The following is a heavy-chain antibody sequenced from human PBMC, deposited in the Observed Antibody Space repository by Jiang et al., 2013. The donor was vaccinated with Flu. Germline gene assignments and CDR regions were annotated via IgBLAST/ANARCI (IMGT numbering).Heavy chain of an antibody. CDR1: GGSISSYY. J-gene: IGHJ3*02. Sequence: GSGLVKPSETLSLTCTVSGGSISSYYWSWIRQPPGKGLEWIGYIYYSGSTNYNPSLKSRVTISVDTSKNQFSLKLSSVTAADTAVYYCAREGTTVVTPSLQLYGAFDIWGPRDNGHRLF. V-gene: IGHV4-59*01. D-gene: IGHD4-23*01. CDR3: AREGTTVVTPSLQLYGAFDI. CDR2: IYYSGST.